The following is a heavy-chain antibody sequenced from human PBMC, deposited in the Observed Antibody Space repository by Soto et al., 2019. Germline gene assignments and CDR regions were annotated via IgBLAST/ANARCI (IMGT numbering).Heavy chain of an antibody. CDR2: VSGSGGTT. V-gene: IGHV3-23*01. CDR3: AKPPYSSSPYYYYGMDV. Sequence: EVQLLESGGGLVQPGGSLRLSCSASGFTFSSYAMSWVRQAPGKGLEWVSAVSGSGGTTYYADSVKGRFTISRDKSKNTLYLQMNSLRAEDTAAYYCAKPPYSSSPYYYYGMDVWGQGTTVTVSS. J-gene: IGHJ6*02. CDR1: GFTFSSYA. D-gene: IGHD6-6*01.